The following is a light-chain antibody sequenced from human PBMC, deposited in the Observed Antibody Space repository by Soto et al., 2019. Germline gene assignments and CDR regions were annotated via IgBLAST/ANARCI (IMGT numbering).Light chain of an antibody. CDR3: QQRSNWPPP. CDR1: QSISTY. CDR2: DSS. Sequence: DIQMTQPPSSLSASVGDRITITCRASQSISTYLNWYQQKPGEAPTLLVYDSSTLQSGVPSRFSGSGFGAEFTLTISSLEPEDFAVYYCQQRSNWPPPFGQGTRLEI. V-gene: IGKV1-39*01. J-gene: IGKJ5*01.